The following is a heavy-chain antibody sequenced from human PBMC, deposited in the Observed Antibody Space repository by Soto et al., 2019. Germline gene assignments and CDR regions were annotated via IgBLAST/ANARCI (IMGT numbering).Heavy chain of an antibody. V-gene: IGHV1-3*01. CDR1: GFTFTLYS. D-gene: IGHD1-1*01. J-gene: IGHJ3*02. Sequence: QVQLVQSGAEVKKPGASVKVSCRASGFTFTLYSMHWVRQAPGQRLEWMGWINGGSGKTKYSQKIQGRVTIARDTPASTADMEVGTLRSEDTAVYYCARDSGNDQDAFDIWGQGTMVTVSS. CDR3: ARDSGNDQDAFDI. CDR2: INGGSGKT.